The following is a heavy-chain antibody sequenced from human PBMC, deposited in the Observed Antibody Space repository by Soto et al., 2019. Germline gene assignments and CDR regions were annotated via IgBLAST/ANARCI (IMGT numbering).Heavy chain of an antibody. CDR1: VFTFNIYG. CDR3: AKDQASGQGSFDS. Sequence: WWSLRLSCASSVFTFNIYGMHWGRQSPDKGLEWVALISYDGSNQYYADSVKGRFTISRDNSKNTLFLQMNSLRADDTAVYYCAKDQASGQGSFDSWGQGTLVTVSS. CDR2: ISYDGSNQ. J-gene: IGHJ4*02. V-gene: IGHV3-30*18.